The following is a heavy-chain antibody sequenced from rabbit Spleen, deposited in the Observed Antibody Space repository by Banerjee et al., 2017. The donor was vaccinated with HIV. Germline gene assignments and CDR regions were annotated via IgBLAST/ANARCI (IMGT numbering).Heavy chain of an antibody. CDR3: ARDTGTSFSTYGMDL. CDR2: IGAGSGNT. Sequence: QEQLVESGGGLVKPGASLTLTCKASGFSFSSGYYMSWVRQAPGKGLEWIGCIGAGSGNTYSATWAKGRFTISKTSSTTVTLQMTSLTAADTATYFCARDTGTSFSTYGMDLWGQGTLVTVS. CDR1: GFSFSSGYY. J-gene: IGHJ6*01. V-gene: IGHV1S45*01. D-gene: IGHD8-1*01.